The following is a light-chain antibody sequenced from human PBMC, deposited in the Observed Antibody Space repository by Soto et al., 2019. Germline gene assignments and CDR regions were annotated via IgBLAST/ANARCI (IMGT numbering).Light chain of an antibody. CDR3: QQANSVPFT. CDR2: AAS. J-gene: IGKJ3*01. CDR1: QDISSW. V-gene: IGKV1-12*01. Sequence: DIQMTQSPTSVSASVGDRVTITCRASQDISSWLAWYQQKPGKAPKLLIYAASSLQSGVPSRFIGSGSGTDFTLTITSLQPEDFATYYCQQANSVPFTFGPGTKVDIK.